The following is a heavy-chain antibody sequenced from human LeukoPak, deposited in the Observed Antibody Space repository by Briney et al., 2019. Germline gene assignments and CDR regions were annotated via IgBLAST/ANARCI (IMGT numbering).Heavy chain of an antibody. D-gene: IGHD3-16*01. CDR1: GGSFSSSYYY. J-gene: IGHJ4*02. CDR3: ARVLYGDYVDY. CDR2: INHSGST. Sequence: SETLSLTCTVSGGSFSSSYYYWGWIRQPPGKGLEWIGEINHSGSTNYNPSLKSRVTISVDTSKNQFSLKLSSVTAADTAVYYCARVLYGDYVDYWGQGTLVTVSS. V-gene: IGHV4-30-4*08.